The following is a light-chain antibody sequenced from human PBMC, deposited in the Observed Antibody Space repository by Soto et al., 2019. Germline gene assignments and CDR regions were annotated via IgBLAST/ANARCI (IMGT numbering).Light chain of an antibody. V-gene: IGKV1-5*03. Sequence: DIQMTQSPSTLSASIGDRVTITCRTSQSVDSWLAWYQQKPGKAPKLLIYKASSLQTGVPSRFSGSGSGTEVTLPISSLQPYDFATYYCQHYNDYSRMFGQGTKVEIK. J-gene: IGKJ1*01. CDR2: KAS. CDR1: QSVDSW. CDR3: QHYNDYSRM.